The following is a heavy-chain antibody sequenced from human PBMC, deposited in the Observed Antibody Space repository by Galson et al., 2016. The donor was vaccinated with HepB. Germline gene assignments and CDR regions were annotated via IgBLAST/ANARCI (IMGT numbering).Heavy chain of an antibody. Sequence: SLRLSCAASGFTFSSYWMHWVRQAPGKGLEWIGRSRNKANSYSTEYAASVKGRFTISRDDSKNSLYLQMNSLKIDDAAVYYCTRWGASSKYAMDVWGQGTTVTVSS. V-gene: IGHV3-72*01. CDR2: SRNKANSYST. D-gene: IGHD2-2*01. J-gene: IGHJ6*02. CDR1: GFTFSSYW. CDR3: TRWGASSKYAMDV.